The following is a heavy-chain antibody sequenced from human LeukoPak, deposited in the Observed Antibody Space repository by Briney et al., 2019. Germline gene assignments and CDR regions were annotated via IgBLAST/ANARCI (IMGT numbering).Heavy chain of an antibody. CDR3: ARAWYSSNWNFDY. J-gene: IGHJ4*02. V-gene: IGHV1-69*13. Sequence: SVKVSCKASGGTFSSYAISWVRQAPGQGLEWTGGIIPIFGTANYAQKFQGRVTITADESTSTAYMELSSLRSEDTAVYYCARAWYSSNWNFDYWGQGTLVTVSS. CDR2: IIPIFGTA. D-gene: IGHD6-13*01. CDR1: GGTFSSYA.